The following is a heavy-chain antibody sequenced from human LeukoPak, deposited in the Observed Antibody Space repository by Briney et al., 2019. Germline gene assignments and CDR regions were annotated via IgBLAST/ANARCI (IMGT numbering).Heavy chain of an antibody. CDR3: AKRKEDDAFDI. CDR1: GFTFDDYG. Sequence: GGSLRLSCAASGFTFDDYGMSWVRQAPGKGLEWVSAISGSGGSTYYADSVKGRFTISRDNSKNTLYLQMNSLRAEDTAVYYCAKRKEDDAFDIWGQGTMVTVSS. J-gene: IGHJ3*02. CDR2: ISGSGGST. V-gene: IGHV3-23*01.